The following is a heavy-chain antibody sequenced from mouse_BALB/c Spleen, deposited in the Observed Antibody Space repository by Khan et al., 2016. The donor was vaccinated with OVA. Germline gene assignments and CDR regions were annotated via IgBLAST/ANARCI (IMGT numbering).Heavy chain of an antibody. J-gene: IGHJ4*01. Sequence: EVKLEESGAELVKPGASVKLSCTASGFNIKDTYMHWVKQRPEQGLEWIGRIDPATGNIKYDPKFQGKATITADTSSNTAFLHLSSLTSEDTAVYYCARTEIHYYGAYTMDYWGQGTSVTVSS. V-gene: IGHV14-3*02. D-gene: IGHD1-2*01. CDR3: ARTEIHYYGAYTMDY. CDR2: IDPATGNI. CDR1: GFNIKDTY.